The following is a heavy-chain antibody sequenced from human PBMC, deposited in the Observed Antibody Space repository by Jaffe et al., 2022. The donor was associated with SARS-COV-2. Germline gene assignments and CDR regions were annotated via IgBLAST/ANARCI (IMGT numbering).Heavy chain of an antibody. CDR1: RGSIGFYY. J-gene: IGHJ5*01. D-gene: IGHD1-1*01. V-gene: IGHV4-59*01. Sequence: QVQLQESGPGLVRPSETLSLTCTVSRGSIGFYYWTWIRQSPAKGLEWIGYVDYSGATNCNPSLKSRVTMSVDTSKNHFSLKMNSVTAADTAVYYCARTGVQRPLRGWFDSWGQGILVTVSS. CDR3: ARTGVQRPLRGWFDS. CDR2: VDYSGAT.